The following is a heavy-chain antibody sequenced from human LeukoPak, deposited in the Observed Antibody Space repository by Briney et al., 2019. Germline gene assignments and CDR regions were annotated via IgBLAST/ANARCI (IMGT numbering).Heavy chain of an antibody. V-gene: IGHV3-23*01. Sequence: GGSLRLSCAASGFTFSSYAMSWVRQAPGKGLEWVSAISGSGGSTYYADSVKGRFTISRDNSKDTLYLQMNSLRAEDTAVYYCAKDGTRTTVTSFDYWGQGTLVTVSS. J-gene: IGHJ4*02. CDR3: AKDGTRTTVTSFDY. CDR1: GFTFSSYA. D-gene: IGHD4-17*01. CDR2: ISGSGGST.